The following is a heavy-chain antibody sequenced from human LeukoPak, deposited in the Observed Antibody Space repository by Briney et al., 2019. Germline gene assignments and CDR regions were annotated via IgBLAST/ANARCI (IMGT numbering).Heavy chain of an antibody. J-gene: IGHJ4*02. Sequence: PGGSLRLSCAASGFTFSDYWMHWVRQAPGKGLVWDSRINTDGTFTRYADSVQGRFTISRDTAKNTLFLQMNSLRAEDTAVYYCAREAKVGGALQYWGQGILVTVSS. V-gene: IGHV3-74*01. CDR1: GFTFSDYW. D-gene: IGHD1-26*01. CDR2: INTDGTFT. CDR3: AREAKVGGALQY.